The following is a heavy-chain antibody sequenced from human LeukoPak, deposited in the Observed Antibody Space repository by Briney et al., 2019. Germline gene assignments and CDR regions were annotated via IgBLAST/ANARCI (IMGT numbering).Heavy chain of an antibody. Sequence: SETLSLTCTVSGGSISSYYWSWIRQPPGKGLEWIGYIYYSGSTNYNPSLKSRATISVDTSKNQFSLKLSSVTAADTAVYYCATRGYSYALDAFDIWGQGTMVTVSS. V-gene: IGHV4-59*01. D-gene: IGHD5-18*01. J-gene: IGHJ3*02. CDR3: ATRGYSYALDAFDI. CDR2: IYYSGST. CDR1: GGSISSYY.